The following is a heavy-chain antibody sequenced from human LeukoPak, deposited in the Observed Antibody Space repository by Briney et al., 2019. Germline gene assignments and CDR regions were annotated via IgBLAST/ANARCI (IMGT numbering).Heavy chain of an antibody. Sequence: PGGSLRLSCEASGNTFNNYWLHWVRQAPGKGLVWVSRVDTDGSGTIYADSVKGRFTVSRDNAKNTLYLQMISLRAEDTAVYYCARGGYSSGLDYWGQGILVTVSS. V-gene: IGHV3-74*01. CDR2: VDTDGSGT. CDR3: ARGGYSSGLDY. D-gene: IGHD6-19*01. CDR1: GNTFNNYW. J-gene: IGHJ4*02.